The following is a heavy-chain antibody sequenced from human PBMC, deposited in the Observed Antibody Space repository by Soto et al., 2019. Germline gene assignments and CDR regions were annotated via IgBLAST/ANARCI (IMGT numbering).Heavy chain of an antibody. D-gene: IGHD6-6*01. CDR1: GFTFSSYG. V-gene: IGHV3-33*01. J-gene: IGHJ6*03. CDR3: ARAPTHGDNYSSSAKGGNAPSVYYYYYYMDV. CDR2: IWYDGSNK. Sequence: GGSLRLSCAASGFTFSSYGMHWVRQAPGKGLEWVAVIWYDGSNKYYVDSVKGRFTISRDNSKNTLYLQMNSLRAEDTAVYYCARAPTHGDNYSSSAKGGNAPSVYYYYYYMDVWGKGTTVTVSS.